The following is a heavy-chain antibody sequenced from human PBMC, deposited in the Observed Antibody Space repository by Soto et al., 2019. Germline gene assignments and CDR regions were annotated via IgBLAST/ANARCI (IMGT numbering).Heavy chain of an antibody. CDR2: TYYRSKWYN. CDR3: ARNWNYDPPYGMDV. D-gene: IGHD1-7*01. CDR1: GDSVSSNSAA. Sequence: PSQTFSLTCAISGDSVSSNSAAWNCSIQSPSRVLEWLGRTYYRSKWYNDYAVSVKSRITINPDTSKNQFSLQLNSVTPEDTAVYYCARNWNYDPPYGMDVWGQGTTVTVSS. V-gene: IGHV6-1*01. J-gene: IGHJ6*02.